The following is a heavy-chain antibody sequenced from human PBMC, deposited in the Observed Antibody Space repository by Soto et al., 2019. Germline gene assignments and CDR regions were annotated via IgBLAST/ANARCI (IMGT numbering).Heavy chain of an antibody. J-gene: IGHJ4*02. CDR3: ARGFPYSYGQLLDY. D-gene: IGHD5-18*01. CDR1: GYSFTNYW. CDR2: IYPGDSDT. V-gene: IGHV5-51*01. Sequence: GESLKISCKASGYSFTNYWIAWVRQMPGKGLELMGIIYPGDSDTRYSPSFQGQVTISADKSISTAYLQWSSLKASDTAMYYCARGFPYSYGQLLDYWGRGTLVTVSS.